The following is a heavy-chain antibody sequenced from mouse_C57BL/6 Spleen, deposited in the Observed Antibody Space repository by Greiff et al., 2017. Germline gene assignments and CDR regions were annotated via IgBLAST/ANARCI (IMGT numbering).Heavy chain of an antibody. V-gene: IGHV5-16*01. CDR1: GFTFSDYY. D-gene: IGHD4-1*01. J-gene: IGHJ4*01. CDR2: INYDGSST. Sequence: EVHLVESEGGLVQPGSSMKLSCTASGFTFSDYYMAWVRQVPEKGLEWVANINYDGSSTYYLDSLKSRFIISRDNAKNILYLQMSSLKSEDTATYYCARDATGTNYAMDYWGQGTSVTVSS. CDR3: ARDATGTNYAMDY.